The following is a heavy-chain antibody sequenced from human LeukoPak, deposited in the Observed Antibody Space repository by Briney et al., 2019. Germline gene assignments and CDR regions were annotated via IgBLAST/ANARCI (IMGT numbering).Heavy chain of an antibody. Sequence: ASVRVSCKASGYTFIDDYIHWLRQARGQGLEWMGWINPNTGGTKFAQKFQGRLTLTRDTSINTAYMELNSLKSDDTAIYYCAKTPYGDYYDSWGQGTLVTVSS. V-gene: IGHV1-2*02. CDR3: AKTPYGDYYDS. D-gene: IGHD4-17*01. J-gene: IGHJ4*02. CDR1: GYTFIDDY. CDR2: INPNTGGT.